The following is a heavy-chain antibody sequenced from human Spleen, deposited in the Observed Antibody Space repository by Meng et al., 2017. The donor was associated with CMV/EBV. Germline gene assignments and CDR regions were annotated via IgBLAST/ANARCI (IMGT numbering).Heavy chain of an antibody. D-gene: IGHD3-3*01. V-gene: IGHV4-39*07. CDR3: ARDSGVETIFGVVMGDLAY. CDR1: GSSSDY. Sequence: GSSSDYGGWNRQPAGKGVEWVVSIYYSGSTYDDQSLKSRVTISVDTSKNQFSLKLSSVTAADTAVYYCARDSGVETIFGVVMGDLAYWGQGTLVTVSS. CDR2: IYYSGST. J-gene: IGHJ4*02.